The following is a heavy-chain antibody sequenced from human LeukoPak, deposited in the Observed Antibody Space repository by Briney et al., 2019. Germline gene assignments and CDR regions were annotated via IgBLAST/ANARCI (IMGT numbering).Heavy chain of an antibody. Sequence: PSETLSLTCAVYGGSFSDYYWSWIRQPPGKGLEWIGEIIHSGTTNYSPSLKSRVSISVDTSKNQFSLKLNSVTAADAAMYYCASHYSSGSYRYTGSFDSWGQGMLVNVSS. D-gene: IGHD3-16*02. CDR2: IIHSGTT. CDR3: ASHYSSGSYRYTGSFDS. V-gene: IGHV4-34*12. J-gene: IGHJ4*02. CDR1: GGSFSDYY.